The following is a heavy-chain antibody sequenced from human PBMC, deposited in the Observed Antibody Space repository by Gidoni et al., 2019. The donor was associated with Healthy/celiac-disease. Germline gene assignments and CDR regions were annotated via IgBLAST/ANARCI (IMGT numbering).Heavy chain of an antibody. Sequence: QITLKESGPTLVKPTQTLTLTCTFSGFSLSTSGVGVGWIRQPPGKALEWLALIYWDDDKRYSPSLKSRLTITKDTSKNQVVLTMTNMDPVDTATYYCAHTRGGRFLEWSSGAFDIWGQGTMVTVSS. V-gene: IGHV2-5*02. CDR1: GFSLSTSGVG. D-gene: IGHD3-3*01. J-gene: IGHJ3*02. CDR3: AHTRGGRFLEWSSGAFDI. CDR2: IYWDDDK.